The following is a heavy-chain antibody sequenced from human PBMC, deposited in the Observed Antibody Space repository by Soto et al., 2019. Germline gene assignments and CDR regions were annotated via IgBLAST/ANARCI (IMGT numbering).Heavy chain of an antibody. CDR2: ISGSGGST. CDR3: AKDGTYDRSGYYPDDAFDI. CDR1: GFTFSSYA. J-gene: IGHJ3*02. Sequence: VGSLRLSCAASGFTFSSYAMSWVRQAPGKGLEWVSAISGSGGSTYYADSVKGRFTISRDNSKNTLYLQMNSLRAEDTAVYYCAKDGTYDRSGYYPDDAFDIWGQGTMVTVSS. D-gene: IGHD3-22*01. V-gene: IGHV3-23*01.